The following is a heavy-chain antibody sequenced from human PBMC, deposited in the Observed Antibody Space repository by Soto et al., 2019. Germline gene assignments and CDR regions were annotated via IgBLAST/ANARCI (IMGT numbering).Heavy chain of an antibody. CDR1: GFTVSSNY. CDR3: ASSLWYCSGGSCWVPLDY. D-gene: IGHD2-15*01. CDR2: IYSGGST. V-gene: IGHV3-66*01. Sequence: PGGSLRLSCAASGFTVSSNYMSWVRQAPGKGLEWVSVIYSGGSTYYADSVKGRFTISRDNSKNTLYLQMNSLRAEDTAVYYCASSLWYCSGGSCWVPLDYWGQGTLVTVSS. J-gene: IGHJ4*02.